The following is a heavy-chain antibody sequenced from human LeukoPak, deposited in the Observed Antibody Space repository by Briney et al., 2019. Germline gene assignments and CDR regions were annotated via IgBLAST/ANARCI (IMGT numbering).Heavy chain of an antibody. D-gene: IGHD3-22*01. CDR2: IIPILGIA. V-gene: IGHV1-69*04. CDR1: GGTFSSYA. Sequence: ASVKVSCKASGGTFSSYAISWVRQAPGQGLEWMGRIIPILGIANYAQKFQGRVTITADKSTSTANMELTSLRSEYTAVYYCAREPHLYYYDSSGYYYVYWGQGTLVTVSS. CDR3: AREPHLYYYDSSGYYYVY. J-gene: IGHJ4*02.